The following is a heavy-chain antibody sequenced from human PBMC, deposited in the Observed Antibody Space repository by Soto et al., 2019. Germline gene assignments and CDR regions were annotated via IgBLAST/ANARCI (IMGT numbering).Heavy chain of an antibody. CDR2: IYYSERASYNSGST. V-gene: IGHV4-39*01. J-gene: IGHJ5*02. CDR1: GDSMTSSSYY. D-gene: IGHD1-20*01. CDR3: TRRYNWNDNYFDP. Sequence: PSETLSLTCTVSGDSMTSSSYYWAWIRQPPGKDLEWIGSIYYSERASYNSGSTYYSPSLKSRVTISGDTSKSQISLKLNSVTAGDTAIYYCTRRYNWNDNYFDPWGPGALVTVSS.